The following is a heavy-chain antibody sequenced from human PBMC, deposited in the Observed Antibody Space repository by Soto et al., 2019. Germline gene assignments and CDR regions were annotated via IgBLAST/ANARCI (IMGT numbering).Heavy chain of an antibody. V-gene: IGHV3-23*01. CDR1: GFTFSNAW. D-gene: IGHD2-2*03. Sequence: GGSLRLSYAASGFTFSNAWMSWVRQAPGKGLEWVSAISGSGGSTYYADSVKGRFTISRDNSKNTLYLQMNSLRAEDTAVYYCAKDIIGGYCSSTSCPDYYYYGMDVGGKGTRVTVLL. J-gene: IGHJ6*04. CDR3: AKDIIGGYCSSTSCPDYYYYGMDV. CDR2: ISGSGGST.